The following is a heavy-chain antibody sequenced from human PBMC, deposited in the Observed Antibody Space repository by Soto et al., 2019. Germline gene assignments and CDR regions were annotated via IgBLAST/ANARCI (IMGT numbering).Heavy chain of an antibody. CDR1: GGSISSSNW. V-gene: IGHV4-4*02. CDR3: ARVSGSYYYGMDV. D-gene: IGHD1-26*01. CDR2: IYHSGST. J-gene: IGHJ6*02. Sequence: SETLSLTCAVSGGSISSSNWWSWVRQPPGKGLEWIGGIYHSGSTNYNPSLKSRVTISVDKSKNQFSLKLSSVTAADTAVYYCARVSGSYYYGMDVWGQGTTVT.